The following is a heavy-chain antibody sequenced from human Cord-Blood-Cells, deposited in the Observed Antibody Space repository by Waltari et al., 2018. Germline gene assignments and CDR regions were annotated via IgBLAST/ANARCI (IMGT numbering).Heavy chain of an antibody. V-gene: IGHV3-30*18. CDR2: ISYDGSNK. J-gene: IGHJ6*02. CDR3: AKERGGYYYYGMDV. Sequence: QVQLVESGGGVVQPGRSLRLSCAASGFTFSSYGMHWVRRAPGKGLEWVAVISYDGSNKYYADSVKGRFTISRDNSKNTLYLQMNSLRAEDTAVYYCAKERGGYYYYGMDVWGQGTTVTVSS. D-gene: IGHD3-10*01. CDR1: GFTFSSYG.